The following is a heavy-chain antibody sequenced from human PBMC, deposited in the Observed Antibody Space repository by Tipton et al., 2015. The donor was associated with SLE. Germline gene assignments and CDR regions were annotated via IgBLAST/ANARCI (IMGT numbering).Heavy chain of an antibody. CDR3: VTAAPSGH. D-gene: IGHD1-1*01. CDR1: RFSFSTYW. V-gene: IGHV3-7*01. Sequence: SLRLSCAASRFSFSTYWMTWVRQAPGKGLGWLGNIKDDGSEKYYVDYVKGRFTFSRDNAKNALYLQMNSLRVEDTAVYYCVTAAPSGHWGQGTLVTVSS. CDR2: IKDDGSEK. J-gene: IGHJ4*02.